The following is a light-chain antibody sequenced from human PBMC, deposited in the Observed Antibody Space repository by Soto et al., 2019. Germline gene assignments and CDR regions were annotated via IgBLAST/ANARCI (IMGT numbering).Light chain of an antibody. CDR3: QQYVTSPLT. V-gene: IGKV3-20*01. J-gene: IGKJ4*01. Sequence: EIVLTQSPGTLSLSPGERATLSCRASQSVSSNYLAWYQQKPGQTPRLLIYGASNRATGIPDRFSGSGSGTHFTLSISRLEPEYFPVYYFQQYVTSPLTFGGGTKVEIK. CDR1: QSVSSNY. CDR2: GAS.